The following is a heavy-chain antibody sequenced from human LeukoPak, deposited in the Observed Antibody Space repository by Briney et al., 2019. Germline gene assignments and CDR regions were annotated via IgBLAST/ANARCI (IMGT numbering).Heavy chain of an antibody. Sequence: HTGGSLRLSCAASGFTFSSYSMNWVRQAPGKGLEWVSYISSSSSTIYYADSVKGRFTISRDNAKNSLYLQMNSLRAEDTAVYYCARIDGIGGPNWFDPWGQGILVTVSS. CDR2: ISSSSSTI. J-gene: IGHJ5*02. CDR1: GFTFSSYS. D-gene: IGHD2-15*01. V-gene: IGHV3-48*04. CDR3: ARIDGIGGPNWFDP.